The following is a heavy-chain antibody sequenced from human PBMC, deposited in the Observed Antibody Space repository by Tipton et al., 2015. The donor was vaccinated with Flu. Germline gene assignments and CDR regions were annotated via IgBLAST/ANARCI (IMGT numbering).Heavy chain of an antibody. CDR1: GGSFSGYY. J-gene: IGHJ5*02. V-gene: IGHV4-34*01. CDR3: ARGRRGERAAMVPKGWFDP. Sequence: TLSLTCAVYGGSFSGYYWSWIRQPPGKGLEWIGEINHSGSTNYNPSLKSRVTISVGTSKNQFSLKLSSVTAADTAVYYCARGRRGERAAMVPKGWFDPWGQGTLVTVSS. CDR2: INHSGST. D-gene: IGHD5-18*01.